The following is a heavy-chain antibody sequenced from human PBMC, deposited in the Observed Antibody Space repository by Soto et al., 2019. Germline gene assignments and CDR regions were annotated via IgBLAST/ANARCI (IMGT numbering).Heavy chain of an antibody. Sequence: QVQLVQSGAEVKKPGSSVKVSCQASGGTFSSYAISWVRQAPGQGLEWMGGIIPIFGTANYAQKFQGRVTITADESTSTAYMELSSLRSEDTAVYYCARGGSYGYRNAASFDYWGQGTLVTVSS. CDR2: IIPIFGTA. CDR3: ARGGSYGYRNAASFDY. J-gene: IGHJ4*02. D-gene: IGHD5-18*01. CDR1: GGTFSSYA. V-gene: IGHV1-69*12.